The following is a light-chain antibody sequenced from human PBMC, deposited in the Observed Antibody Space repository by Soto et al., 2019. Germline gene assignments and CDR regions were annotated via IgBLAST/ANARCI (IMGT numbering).Light chain of an antibody. Sequence: DVQMTQSPSTLSAAVGDRVTITCRASQNINSWLAWYQQEPGKAPKVLIYKASSLESGVPSRFSGSGSGTEFTLTISSLQPDDFATYYCQHYNSYPPWTFGQGTKVEIK. V-gene: IGKV1-5*03. CDR1: QNINSW. CDR2: KAS. J-gene: IGKJ1*01. CDR3: QHYNSYPPWT.